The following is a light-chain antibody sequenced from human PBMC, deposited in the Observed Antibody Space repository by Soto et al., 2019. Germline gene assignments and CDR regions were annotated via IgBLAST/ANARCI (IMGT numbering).Light chain of an antibody. Sequence: EIVMTQSPATLSVSPGERATLSCRASQSVNSNLAWYQQKPGQAPRLHIYGASTRATGIPARFSGSGSGTEFTLTISSLQSEDFAVYYCQQYNNWWTFGQGTKVEIK. CDR2: GAS. CDR3: QQYNNWWT. CDR1: QSVNSN. J-gene: IGKJ1*01. V-gene: IGKV3-15*01.